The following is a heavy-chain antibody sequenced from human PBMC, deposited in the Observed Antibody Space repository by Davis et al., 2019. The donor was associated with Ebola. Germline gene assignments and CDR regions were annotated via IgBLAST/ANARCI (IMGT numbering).Heavy chain of an antibody. J-gene: IGHJ4*02. CDR3: ARGIVGVDY. V-gene: IGHV4-34*01. D-gene: IGHD1-26*01. CDR2: INHSGST. Sequence: MPSETLSLTCAVYGGSFSGYYWSWIRQPPGKGLEWIGEINHSGSTNYNPSLKSRVTISVDTSKNQFSLKLSSVTAADTAVYYCARGIVGVDYWGQGTLVTVSS. CDR1: GGSFSGYY.